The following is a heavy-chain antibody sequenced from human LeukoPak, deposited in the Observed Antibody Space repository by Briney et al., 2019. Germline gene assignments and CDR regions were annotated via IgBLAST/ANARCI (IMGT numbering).Heavy chain of an antibody. Sequence: SETLSLTCTASSLTNGYHWGWIRQSPGKGLEWIGSVYRSGTTYYNPSLTTRVDISIDTSKKQFSLKLSSVTAADTAVYYRARDKSLFYVDSSGYYQARDFDYWGQGILVTVSP. CDR2: VYRSGTT. V-gene: IGHV4-38-2*02. D-gene: IGHD3-22*01. CDR1: SLTNGYH. J-gene: IGHJ4*02. CDR3: ARDKSLFYVDSSGYYQARDFDY.